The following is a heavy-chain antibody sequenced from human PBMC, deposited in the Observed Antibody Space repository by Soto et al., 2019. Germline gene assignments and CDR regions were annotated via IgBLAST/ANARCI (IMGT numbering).Heavy chain of an antibody. D-gene: IGHD2-2*01. CDR1: GYTFTSYA. CDR3: ARENVRNHALDY. J-gene: IGHJ4*02. Sequence: ASVKVSCKASGYTFTSYAMHWVRQAPGQRLEWMGWINAGNGNTKYSQKFQGRVTITRDTSASTAYMELSSLRSEDTAAYYCARENVRNHALDYWGQGTLVTVSS. V-gene: IGHV1-3*01. CDR2: INAGNGNT.